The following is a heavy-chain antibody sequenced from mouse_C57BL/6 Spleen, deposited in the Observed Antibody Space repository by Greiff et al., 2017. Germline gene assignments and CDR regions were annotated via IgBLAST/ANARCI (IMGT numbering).Heavy chain of an antibody. CDR3: ASLGLITTVVAGGFDY. Sequence: QVQLKQPGAELVKPGASVKLSCKASGYTFTSYWMQWVKQRPGQGLEWIGEIDPSDSYTNYNQKFQGKATLTVDTSSSTAYMQLSSLTSEDSAVYYCASLGLITTVVAGGFDYWGQGTTLTVAS. CDR2: IDPSDSYT. D-gene: IGHD1-1*01. V-gene: IGHV1-50*01. CDR1: GYTFTSYW. J-gene: IGHJ2*01.